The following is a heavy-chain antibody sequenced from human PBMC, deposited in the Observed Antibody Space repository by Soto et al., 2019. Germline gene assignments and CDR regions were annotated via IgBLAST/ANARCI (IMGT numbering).Heavy chain of an antibody. CDR3: ARDRGEQQLVGNYYGMDV. CDR1: GFTFSSYA. Sequence: QVHLVESGGGVVQPGRSLRLSCAASGFTFSSYAMHWVRQAPGKGLEWVAVISYDGSNKYYADSVKGRFTISRDNSKNTLYLQMNSLRAEDTAVYYCARDRGEQQLVGNYYGMDVWGQGTTVTVSS. J-gene: IGHJ6*01. V-gene: IGHV3-30-3*01. D-gene: IGHD6-13*01. CDR2: ISYDGSNK.